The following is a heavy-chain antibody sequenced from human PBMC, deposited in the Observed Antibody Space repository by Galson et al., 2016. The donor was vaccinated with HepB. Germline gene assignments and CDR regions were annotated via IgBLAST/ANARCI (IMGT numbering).Heavy chain of an antibody. Sequence: SLRLSCAASGFTFSSYGMHWVRQAPGKGLEWVAVISYDSIDYAESVKGRFTISRDSGDKSLSLQMSSLRAEDSAVYYCARGLSHLLMAVVIPDAFDMWGPGTLVTVSS. D-gene: IGHD2-21*01. CDR1: GFTFSSYG. J-gene: IGHJ3*02. CDR2: ISYDSI. V-gene: IGHV3-30*03. CDR3: ARGLSHLLMAVVIPDAFDM.